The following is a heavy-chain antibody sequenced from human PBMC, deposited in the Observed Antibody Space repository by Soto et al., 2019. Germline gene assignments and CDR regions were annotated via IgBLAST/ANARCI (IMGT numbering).Heavy chain of an antibody. CDR2: ISSNGGST. J-gene: IGHJ4*02. Sequence: GGSLRLSCSASGFTFSSYAMHWVRQAPGKGLEYVSAISSNGGSTYYADSVKDRFTISRDNSKNTLYLQMSSLRAEDTAVYYCVKTGVGVLWFGEPQQEGDLDYWGQGTLVTVSS. D-gene: IGHD3-10*01. CDR3: VKTGVGVLWFGEPQQEGDLDY. V-gene: IGHV3-64D*08. CDR1: GFTFSSYA.